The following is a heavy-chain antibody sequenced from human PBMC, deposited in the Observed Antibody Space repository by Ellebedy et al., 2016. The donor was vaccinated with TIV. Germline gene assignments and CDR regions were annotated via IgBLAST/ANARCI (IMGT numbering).Heavy chain of an antibody. CDR1: GFTFSTYV. CDR3: AREFDIGQPSAFDY. V-gene: IGHV3-21*01. Sequence: PGGSLRLSCAASGFTFSTYVMNWVRQAPGKGLEWVSSISSNGRHIYYADSVRARFAISRDNAGGSLWLQMTSLRAEDTALYYCAREFDIGQPSAFDYWGQGILVTVSS. J-gene: IGHJ4*02. D-gene: IGHD2-15*01. CDR2: ISSNGRHI.